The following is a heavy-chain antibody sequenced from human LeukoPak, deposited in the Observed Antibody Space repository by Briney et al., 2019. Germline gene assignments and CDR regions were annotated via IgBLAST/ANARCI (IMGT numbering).Heavy chain of an antibody. Sequence: GGSLRLSCAASGFTFSSSWMNWVRQAPGKGLVWVSRINTDGSGTNYADSVKGRFTISRDNAKNSLYLQMNSLRAEDTAVYYCARDGSASTWYYYDSSGGGGFDPWGQGTLVTVSS. CDR3: ARDGSASTWYYYDSSGGGGFDP. CDR2: INTDGSGT. J-gene: IGHJ5*02. CDR1: GFTFSSSW. D-gene: IGHD3-22*01. V-gene: IGHV3-74*01.